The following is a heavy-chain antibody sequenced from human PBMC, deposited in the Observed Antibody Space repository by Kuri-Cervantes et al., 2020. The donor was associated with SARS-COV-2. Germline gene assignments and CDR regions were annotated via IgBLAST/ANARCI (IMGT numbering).Heavy chain of an antibody. Sequence: SETLSLTCTVSGGSISSGGYYWSWIRQHPGKGLEWIGYIYYSGSTYYNPSLKSLITISADTSKNQFSLNLNSVTAADTAVYYCARGYVIGGVDVWGQGTTVTVSS. CDR1: GGSISSGGYY. J-gene: IGHJ6*02. CDR2: IYYSGST. CDR3: ARGYVIGGVDV. V-gene: IGHV4-31*01. D-gene: IGHD3-16*01.